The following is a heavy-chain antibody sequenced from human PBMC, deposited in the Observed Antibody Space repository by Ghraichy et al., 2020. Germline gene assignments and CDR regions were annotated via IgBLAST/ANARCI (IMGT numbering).Heavy chain of an antibody. D-gene: IGHD4-17*01. CDR3: AKDYYGDYDSYYYAMDV. Sequence: GESLNISCAASGFTFSSYVMHWVRQAPGKGLEWVAVISYDAGNKYHADSVKGRFTISRDNSKNTLYLEMNSLRAEDTAVYYCAKDYYGDYDSYYYAMDVWGQGTTFTFSS. CDR1: GFTFSSYV. V-gene: IGHV3-30*18. J-gene: IGHJ6*02. CDR2: ISYDAGNK.